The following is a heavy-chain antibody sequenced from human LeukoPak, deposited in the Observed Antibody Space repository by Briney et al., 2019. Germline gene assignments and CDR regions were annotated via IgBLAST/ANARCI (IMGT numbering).Heavy chain of an antibody. J-gene: IGHJ3*01. CDR2: ISHDGSSD. Sequence: PGGSLRLSCAASGFAFRSFAMHWVRQAPGKGLDWVAVISHDGSSDYYSPSLRGRSTISRDTSKNTLYLQMNRLRPDDTAIYYCARMSASGRTNGAFDVWGRGTMVTVSS. CDR1: GFAFRSFA. CDR3: ARMSASGRTNGAFDV. V-gene: IGHV3-30-3*01. D-gene: IGHD6-19*01.